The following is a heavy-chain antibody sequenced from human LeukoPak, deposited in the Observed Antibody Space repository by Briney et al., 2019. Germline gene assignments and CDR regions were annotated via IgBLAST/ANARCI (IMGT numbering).Heavy chain of an antibody. CDR1: GGTFSSYA. V-gene: IGHV1-69*13. D-gene: IGHD2-15*01. CDR2: IIPIFGTA. CDR3: ARSGSCSGGSCRNWFDP. Sequence: SVKVSCKASGGTFSSYAISWVRQAPGQGLEWMGGIIPIFGTANYAQKFQGRVTITADESTSTAYMELSSLRSEDTAVYYCARSGSCSGGSCRNWFDPWGQGTLVTVSS. J-gene: IGHJ5*02.